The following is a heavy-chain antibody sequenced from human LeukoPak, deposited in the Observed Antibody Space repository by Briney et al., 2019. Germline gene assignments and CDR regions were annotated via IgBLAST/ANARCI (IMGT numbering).Heavy chain of an antibody. CDR3: AANGIAADY. Sequence: PGGSLRLSCTASGFTFNSYAMSWVRQAPGKGLEWVSGISGSGGSTYYADSVKGRFTIPRANSRNTLFLQMNSLRAEDTAVYYCAANGIAADYWGQGTLVTVSS. J-gene: IGHJ4*02. V-gene: IGHV3-23*01. CDR1: GFTFNSYA. D-gene: IGHD6-13*01. CDR2: ISGSGGST.